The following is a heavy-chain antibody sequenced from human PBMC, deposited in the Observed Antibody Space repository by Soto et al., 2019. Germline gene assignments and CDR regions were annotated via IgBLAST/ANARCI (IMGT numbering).Heavy chain of an antibody. CDR1: GFTFSSYE. Sequence: PGGSLRLSCAASGFTFSSYEMNWVRQAPGKGLEWVSYISSSGSTIYYAESVKGRFTISRDNAKNSLYLQMNSLRAEDTAVYYCARFNWGSSDYWGQGTLVTVSS. CDR3: ARFNWGSSDY. CDR2: ISSSGSTI. V-gene: IGHV3-48*03. D-gene: IGHD7-27*01. J-gene: IGHJ4*02.